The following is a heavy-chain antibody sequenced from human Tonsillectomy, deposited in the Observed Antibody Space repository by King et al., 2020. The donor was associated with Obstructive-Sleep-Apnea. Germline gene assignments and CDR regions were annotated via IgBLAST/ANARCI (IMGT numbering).Heavy chain of an antibody. CDR3: AHLGVAMNRGFDC. J-gene: IGHJ4*02. CDR2: IFWDDDE. V-gene: IGHV2-5*02. Sequence: TLKESGPTPVKPTQTLTLTCTFSGFSLSATGMGVGWFRQPPGKALEWLAVIFWDDDERHRPSLTSRLTITKDTSNNRVLLTMTNMEPADTGTYYCAHLGVAMNRGFDCWGQGILVTVSS. D-gene: IGHD1-14*01. CDR1: GFSLSATGMG.